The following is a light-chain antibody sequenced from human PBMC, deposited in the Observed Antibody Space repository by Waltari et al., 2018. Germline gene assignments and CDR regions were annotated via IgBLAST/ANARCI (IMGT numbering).Light chain of an antibody. CDR2: DVY. V-gene: IGLV2-11*01. CDR3: CSYAGSFTWV. Sequence: QSALTQPRSVSGSPGQSVTLSCTGTHSDVGGYKYVPWYQQHPDKAPRPIIYDVYTRPSGVPNRFSGSKSANTASLTISGLQSEDEADYYCCSYAGSFTWVFGTGTKVTVL. J-gene: IGLJ1*01. CDR1: HSDVGGYKY.